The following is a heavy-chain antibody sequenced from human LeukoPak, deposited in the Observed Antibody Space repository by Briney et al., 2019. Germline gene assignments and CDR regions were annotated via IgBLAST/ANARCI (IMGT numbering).Heavy chain of an antibody. CDR2: IIPIFGTA. CDR3: ARAMVRGVIMDGVNWFDP. Sequence: SVKVSCKASGGTFSSYAISWVRQAPGQGLEWMGGIIPIFGTATYAQKFQGRVTITTDESTSTAYMELSSLRSEDTAVYYCARAMVRGVIMDGVNWFDPWGQGTLVTVSS. D-gene: IGHD3-10*01. CDR1: GGTFSSYA. J-gene: IGHJ5*02. V-gene: IGHV1-69*05.